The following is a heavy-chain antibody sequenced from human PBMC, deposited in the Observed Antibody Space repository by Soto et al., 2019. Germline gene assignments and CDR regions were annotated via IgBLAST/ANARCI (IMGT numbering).Heavy chain of an antibody. D-gene: IGHD3-16*01. Sequence: EVQLVESGGGLVKPGGSLRLSCAASGFTFSSYSMNWVRQAPGKGLEWVSSISSSSSYIYYADSVKGRFTISRDNAKNSLYLQRSSLRAEDTAVYYCARELMITFGGVEEYYYYYYGMDVWGQGTTVTVSS. CDR3: ARELMITFGGVEEYYYYYYGMDV. CDR1: GFTFSSYS. CDR2: ISSSSSYI. V-gene: IGHV3-21*01. J-gene: IGHJ6*02.